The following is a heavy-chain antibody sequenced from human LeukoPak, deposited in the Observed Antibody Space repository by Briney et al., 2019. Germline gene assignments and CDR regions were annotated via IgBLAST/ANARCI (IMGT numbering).Heavy chain of an antibody. V-gene: IGHV1-69*05. Sequence: SVKVSCMASGGTFSSYAISWVRQAPGQGLEWMGGIIPIFGTANYAQKFQGRVTITTDESTSTAYMELSSLRSEDTAVYYCARAKAYCSSTSCYMQQPPDYWGQGTLVTVSS. CDR1: GGTFSSYA. D-gene: IGHD2-2*02. CDR3: ARAKAYCSSTSCYMQQPPDY. J-gene: IGHJ4*02. CDR2: IIPIFGTA.